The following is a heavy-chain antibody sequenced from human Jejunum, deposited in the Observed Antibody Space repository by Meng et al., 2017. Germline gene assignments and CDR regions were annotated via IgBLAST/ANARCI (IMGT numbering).Heavy chain of an antibody. Sequence: GGSLRLSCEASGFSFNNAWMNWVRQAPGKGLEWVGRIKSRRDGETTEFAAPVTGRCTIARDDSKNTLYLRKNSLKTEDTAVYYCTIDDSSGYYYGPFDYWGQGTLVTVSS. CDR3: TIDDSSGYYYGPFDY. CDR1: GFSFNNAW. D-gene: IGHD3-22*01. V-gene: IGHV3-15*01. CDR2: IKSRRDGETT. J-gene: IGHJ4*02.